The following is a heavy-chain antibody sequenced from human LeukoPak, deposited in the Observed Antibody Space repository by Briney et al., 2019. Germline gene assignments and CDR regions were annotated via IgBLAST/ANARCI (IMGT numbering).Heavy chain of an antibody. CDR2: IYYSGAT. Sequence: SETLSLTCTVSGGSISSYYWSWIRQPPGKGLEWIGNIYYSGATNYNPSLKSRITISVDTSRNQFSLKLSSVTAADTAMYYCARVQAEFAPNNAFDIWGQGTMVTVSS. CDR1: GGSISSYY. D-gene: IGHD2/OR15-2a*01. CDR3: ARVQAEFAPNNAFDI. J-gene: IGHJ3*02. V-gene: IGHV4-59*01.